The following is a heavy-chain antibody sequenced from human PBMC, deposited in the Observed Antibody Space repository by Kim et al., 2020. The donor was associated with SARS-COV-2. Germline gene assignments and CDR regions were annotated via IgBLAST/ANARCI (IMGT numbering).Heavy chain of an antibody. J-gene: IGHJ4*02. Sequence: GGSLRLSCAASGFTFSSYSMNWVRQAPGKGLEWVSYISSSSSTIYYADSVKGRFTISRDNAKNSLYLQMNSLRAEDTAVYYCARDQIAVAGTFMGPWRPPADYWGQGTLGTVSS. CDR2: ISSSSSTI. CDR1: GFTFSSYS. V-gene: IGHV3-48*04. D-gene: IGHD6-19*01. CDR3: ARDQIAVAGTFMGPWRPPADY.